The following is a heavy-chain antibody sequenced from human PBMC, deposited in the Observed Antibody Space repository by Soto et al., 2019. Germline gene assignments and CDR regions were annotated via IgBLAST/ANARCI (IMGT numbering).Heavy chain of an antibody. J-gene: IGHJ4*02. D-gene: IGHD4-17*01. CDR3: ARRLINYGYYPFDY. Sequence: QVQLVQSGAEVKKPGSSVKVSCKASGGTFSRYAISWVRQAPGQGLEWMGGIIPIFGTANYAQKFQGRVTITADEPTSTAYMELSSLRSEDTAVYYCARRLINYGYYPFDYWGQGTLVTVSS. V-gene: IGHV1-69*12. CDR2: IIPIFGTA. CDR1: GGTFSRYA.